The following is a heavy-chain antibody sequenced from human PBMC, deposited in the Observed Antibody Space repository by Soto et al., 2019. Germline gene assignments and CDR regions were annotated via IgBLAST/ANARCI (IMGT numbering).Heavy chain of an antibody. V-gene: IGHV1-46*03. D-gene: IGHD3-16*01. CDR3: STDLPSSYVQTHDY. Sequence: ASVKVSCKASGSTLSRLYIHWVRQAPGLGPEWMGKINPAMGNTIYAQVFQGRVTMAFEASTRTVYMQMESLKTEDTAIYYCSTDLPSSYVQTHDYWGQGTQVTVSS. CDR1: GSTLSRLY. J-gene: IGHJ4*02. CDR2: INPAMGNT.